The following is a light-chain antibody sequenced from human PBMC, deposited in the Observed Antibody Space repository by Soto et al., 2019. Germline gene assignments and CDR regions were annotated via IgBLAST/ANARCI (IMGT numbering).Light chain of an antibody. Sequence: QSVLTQPASVSGSPGQSITISCTGASSDVGGYNFVSWYQQHPGKAPKLMIFEVSNRPSGVSDRFSGSKSGNTASLTISGLQAEDEADYYCSSCTSSSTAVFGGGTKVTVL. J-gene: IGLJ3*02. CDR2: EVS. CDR3: SSCTSSSTAV. CDR1: SSDVGGYNF. V-gene: IGLV2-14*01.